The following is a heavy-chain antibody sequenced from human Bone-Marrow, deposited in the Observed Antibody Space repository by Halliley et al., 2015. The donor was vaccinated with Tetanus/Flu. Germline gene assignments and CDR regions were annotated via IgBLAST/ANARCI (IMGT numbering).Heavy chain of an antibody. V-gene: IGHV3-23*01. CDR2: IGGRGGST. CDR1: GFAFTKYG. Sequence: SLRLSCAASGFAFTKYGMSWVRQAPGKGLEWVSSIGGRGGSTYYADSVKGRFTISRDNSKNTLYLQMNSLRAEDTAVYYCAKASGSYYLLSRSLGYWGQGTLVTVSS. J-gene: IGHJ4*02. D-gene: IGHD1-26*01. CDR3: AKASGSYYLLSRSLGY.